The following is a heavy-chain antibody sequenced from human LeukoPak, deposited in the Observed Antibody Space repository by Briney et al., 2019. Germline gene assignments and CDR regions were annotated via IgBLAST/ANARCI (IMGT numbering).Heavy chain of an antibody. CDR1: GYSFTRYW. V-gene: IGHV3-7*01. CDR2: IKQDGSEK. Sequence: GESLKISCKTSGYSFTRYWIAWVRQAPGKGLEWVANIKQDGSEKYYVDSVRGRFTISRDNAKNSPYLQMNSLRAEDTAVYYCARRYFDIWGQGTMVTVSS. CDR3: ARRYFDI. J-gene: IGHJ3*02.